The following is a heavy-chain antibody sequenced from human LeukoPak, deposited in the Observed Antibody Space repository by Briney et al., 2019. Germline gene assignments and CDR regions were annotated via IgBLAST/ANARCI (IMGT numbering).Heavy chain of an antibody. Sequence: GGSLRLSCAASEFTLITYSMSWVRQAPGKGLEWVANIKQDGSDKYYVYSVKGRFTVSRDNAKNSLYLQMNSLRADDTAVYFCARIGYSSSSIDYWGQGTLVTVSS. CDR2: IKQDGSDK. CDR1: EFTLITYS. V-gene: IGHV3-7*01. D-gene: IGHD6-6*01. CDR3: ARIGYSSSSIDY. J-gene: IGHJ4*02.